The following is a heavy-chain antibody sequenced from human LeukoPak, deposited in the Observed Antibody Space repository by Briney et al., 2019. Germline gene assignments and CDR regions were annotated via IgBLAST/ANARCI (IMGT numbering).Heavy chain of an antibody. Sequence: PGGSLRHSCAASGFTFSSYSMNWVRQAPGKGLEWVSYISSRSSNIYYADSVKGRFTISRDNAKNSLYLQMNSLRDEDTAVYYCARIPGGYYYGMDDWGQGTTVTVSS. J-gene: IGHJ6*02. D-gene: IGHD3-16*01. CDR1: GFTFSSYS. CDR2: ISSRSSNI. V-gene: IGHV3-48*02. CDR3: ARIPGGYYYGMDD.